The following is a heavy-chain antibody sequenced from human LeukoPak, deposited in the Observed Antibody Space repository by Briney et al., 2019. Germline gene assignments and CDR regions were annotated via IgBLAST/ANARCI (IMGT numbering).Heavy chain of an antibody. D-gene: IGHD6-6*01. Sequence: GGSLRLSCAASGFTFSNHGMSWVRQASGKGLEWVSAVSYSGSDTYYADSVKGRFTVSRDNSKNTLYLQMNSLRAEDTAVYYCAKRVPYSSSSVYFDNWGQGTLVTVSS. CDR1: GFTFSNHG. CDR2: VSYSGSDT. J-gene: IGHJ4*02. V-gene: IGHV3-23*01. CDR3: AKRVPYSSSSVYFDN.